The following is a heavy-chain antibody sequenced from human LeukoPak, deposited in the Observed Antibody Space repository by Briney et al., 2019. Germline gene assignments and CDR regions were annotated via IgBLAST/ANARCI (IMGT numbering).Heavy chain of an antibody. CDR2: ISSSSSYI. J-gene: IGHJ3*02. CDR3: AKPYYYDSTDAFDI. Sequence: GGSLRLSCAASGFTFSSYTMNWVRRAPGKGLEWVSSISSSSSYIYYADSVKGRFTISRDNAKNSLYLQMNSLRAEDTAVYYCAKPYYYDSTDAFDIWGQGTMVTVSS. CDR1: GFTFSSYT. D-gene: IGHD3-22*01. V-gene: IGHV3-21*01.